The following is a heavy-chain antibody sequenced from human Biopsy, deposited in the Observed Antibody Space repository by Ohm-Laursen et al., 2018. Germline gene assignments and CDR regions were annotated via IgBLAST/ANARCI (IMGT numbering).Heavy chain of an antibody. Sequence: PGTLSLTCFVSDGSINSYYWNWIRQPPGKRLEWIGNIYYSGSTNFNPSLKSRVTISVDTSKNQFSLKLSSVTAADTAVYFCARGSSYGYDFDYWGQGTLVAVSS. J-gene: IGHJ4*02. CDR3: ARGSSYGYDFDY. CDR2: IYYSGST. V-gene: IGHV4-59*01. CDR1: DGSINSYY. D-gene: IGHD5-18*01.